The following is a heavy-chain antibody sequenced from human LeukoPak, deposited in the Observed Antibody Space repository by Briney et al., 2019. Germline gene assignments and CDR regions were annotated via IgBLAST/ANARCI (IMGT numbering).Heavy chain of an antibody. J-gene: IGHJ4*02. CDR3: ARSEDYYDSSGYSPKYYFDY. CDR2: IYTGGST. Sequence: SETLSLTCTVSGGSISSGSYYWSWIRQPAGKGLEWLGGIYTGGSTNYNPSLKSRVTISVDTSKNQFSLKLSSVTAADTAVYYCARSEDYYDSSGYSPKYYFDYWGQGTLVTVSS. D-gene: IGHD3-22*01. CDR1: GGSISSGSYY. V-gene: IGHV4-61*02.